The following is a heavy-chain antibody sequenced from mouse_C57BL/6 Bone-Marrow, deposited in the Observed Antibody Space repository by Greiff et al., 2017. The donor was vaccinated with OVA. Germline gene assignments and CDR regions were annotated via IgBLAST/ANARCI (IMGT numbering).Heavy chain of an antibody. CDR3: TTGYGSGYDY. CDR1: GFNIKDYY. J-gene: IGHJ2*01. Sequence: VQLQQSGAELVRPGASVKLSCTASGFNIKDYYMHWVKQRPEQGLEWIGRIDPEDGDTEYAPKFQGQATMTADTSSNTAYLQISSLTSEDTADYYCTTGYGSGYDYWGQGTTLTVSS. V-gene: IGHV14-1*01. D-gene: IGHD1-1*01. CDR2: IDPEDGDT.